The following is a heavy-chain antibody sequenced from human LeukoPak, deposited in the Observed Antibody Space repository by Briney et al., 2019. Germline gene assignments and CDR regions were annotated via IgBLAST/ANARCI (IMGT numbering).Heavy chain of an antibody. Sequence: GGSLRLSCAASGFTFSNYGMSWVRQAPGKGLEWVSAIGDRGAYTKYADSVKGRFTISRDDSKNTLLLQMNSLRAEDTAVYYCAQDFWAITGYWGQGTLVTVFS. J-gene: IGHJ4*02. V-gene: IGHV3-23*01. D-gene: IGHD5-24*01. CDR2: IGDRGAYT. CDR1: GFTFSNYG. CDR3: AQDFWAITGY.